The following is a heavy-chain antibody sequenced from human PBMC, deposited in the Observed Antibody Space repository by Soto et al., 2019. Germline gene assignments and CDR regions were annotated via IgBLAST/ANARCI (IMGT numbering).Heavy chain of an antibody. CDR1: GGSFSGYY. CDR2: INHSGST. Sequence: QVQLQQWGAGLLKPSETLSLTCAVYGGSFSGYYWSWIRQPPGKGLEWIGEINHSGSTNYNPSLKSRVTISVDTSKNQFSLKLSSGTAADTAVYYCASLRRYYDSSGYYYYFDDWGQGTLVTVSS. V-gene: IGHV4-34*01. CDR3: ASLRRYYDSSGYYYYFDD. J-gene: IGHJ4*02. D-gene: IGHD3-22*01.